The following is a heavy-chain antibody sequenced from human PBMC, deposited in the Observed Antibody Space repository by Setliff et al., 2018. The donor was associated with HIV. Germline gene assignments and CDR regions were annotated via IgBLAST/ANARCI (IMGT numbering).Heavy chain of an antibody. J-gene: IGHJ5*02. CDR3: ARDGGLDSSSWFGFHWFDP. CDR1: GYSISSGYY. Sequence: ASETLSLTCTVSGYSISSGYYWGWIRQPPGKGLEWIGSIYHSGSTYYNPSLKSRVTISVDTSKNQFSLKLSSVTAADTAVYYCARDGGLDSSSWFGFHWFDPWGQGTLVTVSS. CDR2: IYHSGST. D-gene: IGHD6-13*01. V-gene: IGHV4-38-2*02.